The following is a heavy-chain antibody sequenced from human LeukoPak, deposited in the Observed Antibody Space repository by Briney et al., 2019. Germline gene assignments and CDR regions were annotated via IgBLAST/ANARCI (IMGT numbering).Heavy chain of an antibody. CDR2: ISGSGGST. J-gene: IGHJ4*02. CDR1: GFTFSSYA. D-gene: IGHD3-22*01. CDR3: AQDRGDYDSADY. Sequence: GGSLRLSCAASGFTFSSYAMSWVRQAPGKGLEGVSAISGSGGSTYYADSVKGRFTISRDNSKNTLYLQMNSLRAEDTAVYYCAQDRGDYDSADYWGQGTLVTVSS. V-gene: IGHV3-23*01.